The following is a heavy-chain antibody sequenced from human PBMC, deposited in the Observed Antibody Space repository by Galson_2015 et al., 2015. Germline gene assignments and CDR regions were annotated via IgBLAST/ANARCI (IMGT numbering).Heavy chain of an antibody. D-gene: IGHD2-2*01. Sequence: SVKVSCKASGYTFTSYAMHWVRQAPEQRLEWMGWINAGNGNTKYSQKFQGRVTITRDTSASTAYMELSSLRSEDTAVYYCARGRIVVVPAAIDYYYYMDVWGKGTTVTVSS. CDR2: INAGNGNT. J-gene: IGHJ6*03. CDR1: GYTFTSYA. CDR3: ARGRIVVVPAAIDYYYYMDV. V-gene: IGHV1-3*01.